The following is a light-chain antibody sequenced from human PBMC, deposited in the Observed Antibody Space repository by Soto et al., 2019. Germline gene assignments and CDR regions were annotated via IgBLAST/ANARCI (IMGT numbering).Light chain of an antibody. CDR3: HQYSGPPYT. J-gene: IGKJ2*01. CDR1: QSVSSSY. V-gene: IGKV3-20*01. Sequence: ESVLTQSPGTLSLSPGERVTLSCRASQSVSSSYFGWFQQRPGQAPRLLIYDTFNMATGIPDRFSGSGSGTDFTLTISRLEPEDFAVYYCHQYSGPPYTVGQGTKLEIK. CDR2: DTF.